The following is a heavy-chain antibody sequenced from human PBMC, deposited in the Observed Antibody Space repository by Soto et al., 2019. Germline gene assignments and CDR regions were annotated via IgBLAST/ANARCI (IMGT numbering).Heavy chain of an antibody. CDR1: GGTFSSYA. D-gene: IGHD1-26*01. CDR3: AIRVGATKTYYYGMDV. V-gene: IGHV1-69*13. Sequence: SVKVSCKASGGTFSSYAISWVRQAPGQGLEWMGGIIPIFGTANYAQKFQGRVTITADESTSTAYMELSSLRSEDTAVYYCAIRVGATKTYYYGMDVWGQGTTVTVSS. CDR2: IIPIFGTA. J-gene: IGHJ6*02.